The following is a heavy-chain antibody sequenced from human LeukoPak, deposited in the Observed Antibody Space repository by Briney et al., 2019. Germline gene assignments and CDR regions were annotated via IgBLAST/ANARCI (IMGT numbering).Heavy chain of an antibody. D-gene: IGHD3-10*02. CDR1: GFRFSGYN. Sequence: GGSLRLACAASGFRFSGYNMNWVRQAPGKGLEWVSYITSNSAIIYYADSVKGRFTISRDNAKNSLYLQMNSLRAEDTAVYYCAELGITMIGGVWGKGTTVTISS. V-gene: IGHV3-48*04. CDR2: ITSNSAII. J-gene: IGHJ6*04. CDR3: AELGITMIGGV.